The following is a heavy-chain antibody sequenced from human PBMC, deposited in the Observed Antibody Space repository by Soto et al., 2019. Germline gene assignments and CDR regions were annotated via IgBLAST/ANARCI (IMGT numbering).Heavy chain of an antibody. CDR1: GFTFSSYS. V-gene: IGHV3-48*02. CDR3: ATTVVESTNERDPFDY. CDR2: ISSSGSKI. Sequence: EVQLVESVGGLVQPGGSLRLSCEASGFTFSSYSMIWVRQAPGKGLEWVSYISSSGSKIYYADSVKGRFTISRDNAKSSLYLQMNSLRDEDTAVYYCATTVVESTNERDPFDYWGQGTLVTVSS. D-gene: IGHD1-26*01. J-gene: IGHJ4*02.